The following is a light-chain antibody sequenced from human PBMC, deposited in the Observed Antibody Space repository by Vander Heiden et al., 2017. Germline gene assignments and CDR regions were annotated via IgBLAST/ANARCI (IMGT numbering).Light chain of an antibody. CDR1: QSVSSHY. V-gene: IGKV3-20*01. Sequence: DSVLTQSPGTLSLSPGERATLSCRVSQSVSSHYLAWYQKKPGQAPRLLMYDASSRATGISDRFSGSGSGTDFTLTITRLEPEDFAVYYCQQNRTFGQGTKVEIK. CDR3: QQNRT. CDR2: DAS. J-gene: IGKJ1*01.